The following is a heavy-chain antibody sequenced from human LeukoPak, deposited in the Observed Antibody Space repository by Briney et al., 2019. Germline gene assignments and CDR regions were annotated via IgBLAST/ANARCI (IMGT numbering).Heavy chain of an antibody. J-gene: IGHJ5*02. D-gene: IGHD6-6*01. CDR3: ARLQLARTPDRGWFDP. CDR2: IYTSGTT. V-gene: IGHV4-4*07. Sequence: PSEILSLTCTVSGGSISSYYWSWIRQPAGKGLEWIGHIYTSGTTNYNPSLKSRVTMSVDTSKNQFSLKLSSVTAADTAVYYCARLQLARTPDRGWFDPWGQGTLVTVSS. CDR1: GGSISSYY.